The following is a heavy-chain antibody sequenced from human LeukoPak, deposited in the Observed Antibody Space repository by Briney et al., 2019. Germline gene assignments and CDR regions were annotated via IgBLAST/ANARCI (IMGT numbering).Heavy chain of an antibody. CDR1: GYSISSGYY. Sequence: SETLSLTCTVSGYSISSGYYWGWIRQPPGKGLEWIGSIYHSGSTYYNPSLKSRVTTSVDTSKSQFSLKLSSVTAADTAVYYCARDDKGTIFGVGPGNVWGKGTTVTVSS. CDR2: IYHSGST. V-gene: IGHV4-38-2*02. CDR3: ARDDKGTIFGVGPGNV. D-gene: IGHD3-3*01. J-gene: IGHJ6*04.